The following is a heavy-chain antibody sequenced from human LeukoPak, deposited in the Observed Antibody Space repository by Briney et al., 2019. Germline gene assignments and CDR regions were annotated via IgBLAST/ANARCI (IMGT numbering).Heavy chain of an antibody. CDR3: ARGRYQTYYYDSSGYYYLDY. J-gene: IGHJ4*02. Sequence: ASVKVSCKASGYTFTNYGISWVRQAPGQGLEWMGWISAYNGNTNYAQKLQGRVTMTTDTSTSTAYMELRSLRSDDTAVYYCARGRYQTYYYDSSGYYYLDYWGQGTLVTISS. CDR2: ISAYNGNT. V-gene: IGHV1-18*01. D-gene: IGHD3-22*01. CDR1: GYTFTNYG.